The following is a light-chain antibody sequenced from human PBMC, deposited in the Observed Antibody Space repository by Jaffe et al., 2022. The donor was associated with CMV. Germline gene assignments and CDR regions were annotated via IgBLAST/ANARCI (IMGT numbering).Light chain of an antibody. CDR2: DAS. J-gene: IGKJ4*01. CDR1: QSVSKY. CDR3: HQRTQWGART. Sequence: EIVLTQSPATLSLSPGERATLSCRASQSVSKYLAWYQQKPGQAPRLLIYDASNRATGIPDRFSGSGSGTDFTLTISSLEPEDFAVYYCHQRTQWGARTFGGGTKVEIK. V-gene: IGKV3-11*01.